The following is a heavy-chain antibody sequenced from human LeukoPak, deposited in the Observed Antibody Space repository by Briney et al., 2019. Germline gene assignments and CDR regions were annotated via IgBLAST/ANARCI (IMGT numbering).Heavy chain of an antibody. D-gene: IGHD3-16*02. V-gene: IGHV3-15*01. J-gene: IGHJ4*02. CDR3: TTASLEKYYDYVWGSYRYNDY. CDR2: IKSKTDGGTT. Sequence: GGSLRLSCAASGFTFINAWMSWVRQAPGKGLEWVGRIKSKTDGGTTDYAAPVKGRFTISRDDSKNTLYLQMNSLKTEDTAVYYCTTASLEKYYDYVWGSYRYNDYWGQGTLVTVSS. CDR1: GFTFINAW.